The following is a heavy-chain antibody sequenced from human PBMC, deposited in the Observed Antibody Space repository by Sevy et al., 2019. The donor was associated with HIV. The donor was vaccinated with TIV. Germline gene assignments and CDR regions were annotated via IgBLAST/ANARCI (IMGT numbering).Heavy chain of an antibody. Sequence: SETLSLTCSVSGDSITSSSYYWGWIRQPPGKGLEWIGIIYYRGNTYYNPSLKSRVTIFVDTSKNHFSLKLTPVTAADTAFYYCARRAYGSSHYFDYWGQGTLVTVSS. D-gene: IGHD6-13*01. CDR3: ARRAYGSSHYFDY. CDR1: GDSITSSSYY. V-gene: IGHV4-39*02. J-gene: IGHJ4*02. CDR2: IYYRGNT.